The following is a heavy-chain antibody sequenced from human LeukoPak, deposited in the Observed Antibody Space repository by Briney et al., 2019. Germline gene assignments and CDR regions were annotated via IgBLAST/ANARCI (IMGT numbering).Heavy chain of an antibody. CDR1: GYTFTGYH. V-gene: IGHV1-2*06. J-gene: IGHJ4*02. CDR3: ARALFFDYYDSSGFVY. Sequence: ASVKVSCKASGYTFTGYHMHWVRQAPGQGLEWMGRINPNSGGTNYAQKFQGRVTMTRDTSISTAYMELSRLRSDDTAVYYCARALFFDYYDSSGFVYWGQGTLVTVSS. D-gene: IGHD3-22*01. CDR2: INPNSGGT.